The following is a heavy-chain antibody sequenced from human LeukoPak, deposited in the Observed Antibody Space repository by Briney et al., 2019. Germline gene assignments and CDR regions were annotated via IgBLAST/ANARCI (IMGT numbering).Heavy chain of an antibody. D-gene: IGHD6-13*01. CDR3: ATDRGYSTFDY. J-gene: IGHJ4*02. CDR1: GFTFSSYW. Sequence: AGGSLRLSCAASGFTFSSYWMHWVRQAPGKGLEWVANINQDGRTINYGDPVKGRFTISRDNARNSLYLQMTSLRAEDTALYYCATDRGYSTFDYWGQGTLVTVSS. V-gene: IGHV3-7*01. CDR2: INQDGRTI.